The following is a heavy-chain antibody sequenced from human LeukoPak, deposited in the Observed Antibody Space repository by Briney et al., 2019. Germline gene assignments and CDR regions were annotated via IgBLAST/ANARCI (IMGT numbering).Heavy chain of an antibody. CDR3: AKIRAPSGWFNSDY. J-gene: IGHJ4*02. Sequence: PGGSPRLSCAASGFTFSNYVMSWVRQAPGKGLEWVSGISGSGDSTYYADSVKGRFTISRDNSKNTLYLQMNSLRVEDTAAYYCAKIRAPSGWFNSDYWGQGTLVTVSS. V-gene: IGHV3-23*01. D-gene: IGHD6-19*01. CDR1: GFTFSNYV. CDR2: ISGSGDST.